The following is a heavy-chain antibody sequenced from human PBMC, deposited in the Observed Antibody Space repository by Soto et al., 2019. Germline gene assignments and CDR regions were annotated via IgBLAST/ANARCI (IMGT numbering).Heavy chain of an antibody. CDR2: IKQYGGEK. Sequence: GSLRLSCATSGFTFSSYWMNWVRQAPGKGLEWVANIKQYGGEKYYVDSVKGRFTISRDNAKNSLYLQMNSLRADDTAVYYCARGADCTNGVCYDDAFDIWGQGTMVTVSS. V-gene: IGHV3-7*01. J-gene: IGHJ3*02. D-gene: IGHD2-8*01. CDR1: GFTFSSYW. CDR3: ARGADCTNGVCYDDAFDI.